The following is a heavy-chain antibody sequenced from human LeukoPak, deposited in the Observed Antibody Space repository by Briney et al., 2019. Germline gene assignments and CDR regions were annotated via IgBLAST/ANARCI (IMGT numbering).Heavy chain of an antibody. CDR2: IYPGDSDT. CDR1: GYSFTSYW. Sequence: RGESLKISWKGSGYSFTSYWIGWVRQMPGKGLEWMGIIYPGDSDTRYSPSFQGQVTISADKSISTAYLQWSSLKASDTAMYYCARLPTQYCSSTSCYGFDYWGQGTLVTVSS. V-gene: IGHV5-51*01. D-gene: IGHD2-2*01. J-gene: IGHJ4*02. CDR3: ARLPTQYCSSTSCYGFDY.